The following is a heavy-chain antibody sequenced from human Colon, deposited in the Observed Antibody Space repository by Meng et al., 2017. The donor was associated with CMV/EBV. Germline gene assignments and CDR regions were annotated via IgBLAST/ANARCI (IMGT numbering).Heavy chain of an antibody. D-gene: IGHD3-10*01. CDR3: VRGGFGELLFP. J-gene: IGHJ4*02. Sequence: LTCDVSGGSFSGYFWTWVRQSPGNGLEWIGEINHSGSANYTAPLRSRVTLSVDASKNQFSLTLHSVTAADTAVYYCVRGGFGELLFPWGQGTLVTVSS. V-gene: IGHV4-34*01. CDR1: GGSFSGYF. CDR2: INHSGSA.